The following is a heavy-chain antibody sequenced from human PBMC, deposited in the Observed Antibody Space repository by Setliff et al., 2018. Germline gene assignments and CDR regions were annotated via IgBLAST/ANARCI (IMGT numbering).Heavy chain of an antibody. J-gene: IGHJ4*02. CDR3: TRSSNFWNGYLFDW. D-gene: IGHD3-3*01. V-gene: IGHV4-39*01. CDR1: GASITSGGFY. CDR2: VYYSGAT. Sequence: PSETLSLTCSVSGASITSGGFYWTWIRQPAGKGLEWIGSVYYSGATYFNPSLNSRVTISVDTSKNQFSLELNSVTAADAAIYYCTRSSNFWNGYLFDWWGQGSLVTVSS.